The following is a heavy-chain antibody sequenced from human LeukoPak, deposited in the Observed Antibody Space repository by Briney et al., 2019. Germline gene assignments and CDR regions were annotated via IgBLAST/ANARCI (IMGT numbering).Heavy chain of an antibody. CDR2: IYYSGST. D-gene: IGHD5-24*01. CDR1: GGSISSGGYY. Sequence: SETLSLTCTVSGGSISSGGYYWSWIRQHPGKGLEWIGYIYYSGSTYYNPSLKSRVTISVDTSKNQFSLKLSSVTAADTAVYYCARDGERDGYNFGAFDIWGQGTMVTVSS. CDR3: ARDGERDGYNFGAFDI. V-gene: IGHV4-31*03. J-gene: IGHJ3*02.